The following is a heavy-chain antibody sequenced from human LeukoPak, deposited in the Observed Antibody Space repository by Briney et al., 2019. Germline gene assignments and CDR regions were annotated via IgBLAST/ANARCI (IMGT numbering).Heavy chain of an antibody. V-gene: IGHV1-69*04. CDR3: ARDRQSITMIVVVTGAFDI. J-gene: IGHJ3*02. CDR1: GGTFSSYA. Sequence: SVKVSCKASGGTFSSYAISWVRQAPGQGLGWMGRIIPILGIANYAQKFQGRVTITADKSTSTAYMELSSLRSEDTAVYYCARDRQSITMIVVVTGAFDIWGQGTMVTVSS. D-gene: IGHD3-22*01. CDR2: IIPILGIA.